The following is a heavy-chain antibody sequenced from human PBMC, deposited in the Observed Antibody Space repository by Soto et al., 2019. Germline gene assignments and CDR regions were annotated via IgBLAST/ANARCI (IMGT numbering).Heavy chain of an antibody. CDR2: ISGSGGST. CDR1: GFTFSSYA. Sequence: PGGSLRLSCAASGFTFSSYAMSWVRQAPGKGLEWVSAISGSGGSTYYADSVKGRFTISRDNSKNTLYLQMNSLRAEDTAVYYCANLDYYDSSGYYSPEPPQFDYWGQGTLVTVSS. CDR3: ANLDYYDSSGYYSPEPPQFDY. V-gene: IGHV3-23*01. D-gene: IGHD3-22*01. J-gene: IGHJ4*02.